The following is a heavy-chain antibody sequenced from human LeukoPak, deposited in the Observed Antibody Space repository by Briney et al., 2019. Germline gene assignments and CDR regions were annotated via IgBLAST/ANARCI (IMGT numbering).Heavy chain of an antibody. D-gene: IGHD3-10*01. Sequence: GGSLRLSCAASGFTFSSYSMNWVRQAPGQGLEWVSSISSSSSYIYYADSVKGRFTISRDNAKNSLCLQMNSLRAEDTAVYYCARDRGTMVRGVISWNYWGQGTLVNISS. V-gene: IGHV3-21*01. J-gene: IGHJ4*02. CDR3: ARDRGTMVRGVISWNY. CDR1: GFTFSSYS. CDR2: ISSSSSYI.